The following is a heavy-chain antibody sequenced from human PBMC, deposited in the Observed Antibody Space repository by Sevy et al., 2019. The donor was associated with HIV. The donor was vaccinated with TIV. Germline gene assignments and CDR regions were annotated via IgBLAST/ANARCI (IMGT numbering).Heavy chain of an antibody. Sequence: TLSLTCSVSGGSISSYFWTWVRQSPGKGLEWIGNIYFTGNTDYSPSLKSRVTLSLDTSKSQFSLTLKSVTAADTAIYFCATDSTTRPRVLDYWGQGTLVTVSS. V-gene: IGHV4-59*01. CDR1: GGSISSYF. CDR2: IYFTGNT. J-gene: IGHJ4*02. CDR3: ATDSTTRPRVLDY. D-gene: IGHD1-1*01.